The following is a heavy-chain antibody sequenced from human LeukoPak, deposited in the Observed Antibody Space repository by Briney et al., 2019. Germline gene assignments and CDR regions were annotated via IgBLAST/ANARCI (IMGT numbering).Heavy chain of an antibody. V-gene: IGHV3-23*01. D-gene: IGHD1-1*01. CDR3: ARGWSASDY. J-gene: IGHJ4*02. Sequence: GSLRLSCXAXGFTFRLYAMTWVRQAPGKGLEWVSSVSGSDGLTYYADSMNGRFTISRDNSKNTLYLQMSNLRAEDTAIYYCARGWSASDYWGQGTLVFVSS. CDR2: VSGSDGLT. CDR1: GFTFRLYA.